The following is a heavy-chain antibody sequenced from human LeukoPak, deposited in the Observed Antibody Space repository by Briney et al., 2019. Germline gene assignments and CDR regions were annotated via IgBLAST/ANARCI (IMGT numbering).Heavy chain of an antibody. CDR2: ISGSGGST. J-gene: IGHJ4*02. D-gene: IGHD4-17*01. V-gene: IGHV3-23*01. Sequence: GGSLRLSCAASGFTFSSYEMNWVRQAPGKGLEWVSAISGSGGSTYYADSVKGRFTISRDNSKNTLYLQMNSLRAEDTAVYYCANGRSDGDLDYWGQGTLVTVSS. CDR3: ANGRSDGDLDY. CDR1: GFTFSSYE.